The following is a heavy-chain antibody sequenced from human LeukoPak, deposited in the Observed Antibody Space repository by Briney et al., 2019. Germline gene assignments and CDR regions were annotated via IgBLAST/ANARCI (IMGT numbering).Heavy chain of an antibody. CDR1: GYTFIGYG. V-gene: IGHV1-18*01. J-gene: IGHJ4*02. CDR2: ISANKGDT. Sequence: ASVKVSCKTSGYTFIGYGISWLRQAPGQGIEWMGWISANKGDTEYAQKFQGRLTVTRDTSTGTAYMELKRLKSDDTAVYYCARADIIVVAGATPVGSAFEYWGQGTLITVS. D-gene: IGHD2-15*01. CDR3: ARADIIVVAGATPVGSAFEY.